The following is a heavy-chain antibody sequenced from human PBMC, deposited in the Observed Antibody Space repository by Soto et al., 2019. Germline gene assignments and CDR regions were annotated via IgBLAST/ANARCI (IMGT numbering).Heavy chain of an antibody. D-gene: IGHD4-17*01. J-gene: IGHJ3*02. CDR1: GFTFSSYW. V-gene: IGHV3-7*01. CDR3: ARVGDYGDYVKKDAFDI. Sequence: GGSLRLSCAASGFTFSSYWMSWVRQAPGKGLEWVANIKQDGSEKYYVDSVKGRFTISRDNAKNSLYLQMNSLRAEDTAVYYCARVGDYGDYVKKDAFDIWGQGTMVTVSS. CDR2: IKQDGSEK.